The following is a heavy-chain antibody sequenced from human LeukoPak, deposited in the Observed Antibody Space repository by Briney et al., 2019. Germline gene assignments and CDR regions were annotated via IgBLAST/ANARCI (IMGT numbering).Heavy chain of an antibody. V-gene: IGHV1-69*05. CDR3: ASPSRYYNILTGSITLDY. CDR1: GGTFSSYA. J-gene: IGHJ4*02. D-gene: IGHD3-9*01. Sequence: ASVKVSCKASGGTFSSYAISWVRQAPGQGLEWMGGIIPIFGTANYAQKFQGRVTITTDESTSTAYMELSSLRSGDTAVYYCASPSRYYNILTGSITLDYWGQGTLVTVSS. CDR2: IIPIFGTA.